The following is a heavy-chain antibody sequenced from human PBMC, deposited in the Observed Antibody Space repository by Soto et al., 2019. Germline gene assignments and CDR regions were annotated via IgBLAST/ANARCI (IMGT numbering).Heavy chain of an antibody. Sequence: GESLKISCKGSGYSFTSYWIGWVRQMPGKGLECMGIIYPGDSDTRYSPSFQGQVTISADKSISTAYLQWSSLKASDTAMFYCARTAAAGKYYYGMDVWGQGTTVTVSS. V-gene: IGHV5-51*01. D-gene: IGHD6-13*01. CDR1: GYSFTSYW. CDR3: ARTAAAGKYYYGMDV. CDR2: IYPGDSDT. J-gene: IGHJ6*02.